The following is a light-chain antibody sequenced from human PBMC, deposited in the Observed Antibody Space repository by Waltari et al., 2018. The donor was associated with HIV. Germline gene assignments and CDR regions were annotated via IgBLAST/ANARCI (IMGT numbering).Light chain of an antibody. CDR2: DNN. Sequence: QSVLTQPPSVSAAPGQKVTISCSGRSSTIGNNYVSWYQQLPGPAPKLLIYDNNKRPSGIPDRFSGSKSGTSATLGITGLQTGDEADYYCGTWDSSLSAWVFGGGTKLTVL. V-gene: IGLV1-51*01. CDR3: GTWDSSLSAWV. J-gene: IGLJ3*02. CDR1: SSTIGNNY.